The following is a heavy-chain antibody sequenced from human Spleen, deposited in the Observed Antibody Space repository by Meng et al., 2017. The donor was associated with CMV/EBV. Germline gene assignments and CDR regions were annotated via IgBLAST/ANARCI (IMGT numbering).Heavy chain of an antibody. J-gene: IGHJ4*02. CDR2: ISSDGSTK. V-gene: IGHV3-30-3*01. Sequence: GGSLRLSCAASGFTFSSYAMHWVRQAPGKGLEWVAVISSDGSTKYYADSVTGRFTISGDNSKNTLYLQMNGLRGEDTAVYYCARAAAAYFWSGYHADSWGQGTLVTVSS. CDR1: GFTFSSYA. D-gene: IGHD3-3*01. CDR3: ARAAAAYFWSGYHADS.